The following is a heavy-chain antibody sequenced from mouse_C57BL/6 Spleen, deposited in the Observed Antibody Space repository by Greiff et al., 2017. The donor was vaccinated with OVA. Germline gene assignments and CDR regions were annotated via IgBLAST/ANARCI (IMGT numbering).Heavy chain of an antibody. J-gene: IGHJ4*01. V-gene: IGHV2-9-1*01. D-gene: IGHD3-2*02. CDR1: GFSLTSYA. CDR2: IWTGGGT. CDR3: AREGKKQLRYYAMDY. Sequence: VKLEESGPGLVAPSQRLSITCTVSGFSLTSYAISWVRQPPGKGLEWLGVIWTGGGTNYNSALKSRLSISKDNSKSQVFLKMNSLQTDDTARYYCAREGKKQLRYYAMDYWGQGTSVTVSS.